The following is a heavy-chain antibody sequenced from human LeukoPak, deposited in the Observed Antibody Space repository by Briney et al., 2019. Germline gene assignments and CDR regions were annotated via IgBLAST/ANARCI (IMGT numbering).Heavy chain of an antibody. Sequence: SETLSLTCTVSGGSISGSYWSWIRQPPGKGLEWLGYIHDSGSTNYNPSLKSRVTMSVDTSKNQFSLTLSSVTAADTAVYYCARHISGAATLDWGQGTLVTVST. CDR2: IHDSGST. CDR1: GGSISGSY. D-gene: IGHD3-3*02. J-gene: IGHJ4*02. CDR3: ARHISGAATLD. V-gene: IGHV4-59*08.